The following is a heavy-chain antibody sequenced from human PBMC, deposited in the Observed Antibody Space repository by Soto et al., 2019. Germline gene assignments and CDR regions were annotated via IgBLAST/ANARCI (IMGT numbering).Heavy chain of an antibody. CDR1: GGSINSGDYY. V-gene: IGHV4-30-4*01. D-gene: IGHD3-10*01. CDR2: IFHSGST. Sequence: SETLSLTCTVSGGSINSGDYYWTWVRQPPGKGLEWIGNIFHSGSTYYTPSLQSRVTISLDTSKNHFSLKLSSVAPADTAVYYCARDRYYGSGTYYNFYSGMDVWGQGTTVTVSS. CDR3: ARDRYYGSGTYYNFYSGMDV. J-gene: IGHJ6*02.